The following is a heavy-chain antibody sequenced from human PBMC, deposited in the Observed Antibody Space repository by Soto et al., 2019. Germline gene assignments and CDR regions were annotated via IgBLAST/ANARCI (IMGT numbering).Heavy chain of an antibody. CDR2: LSGSGVST. V-gene: IGHV3-23*01. D-gene: IGHD6-19*01. Sequence: GGSLRLSCAASGFTFSGYAMSWVRQAPGKGLEWVSALSGSGVSTYYAGSVKGRFTISRDNSKDTLFLQMNSLRAEDTAVYYCAKYSRGWIGYWGQGAQVTVSS. J-gene: IGHJ4*02. CDR3: AKYSRGWIGY. CDR1: GFTFSGYA.